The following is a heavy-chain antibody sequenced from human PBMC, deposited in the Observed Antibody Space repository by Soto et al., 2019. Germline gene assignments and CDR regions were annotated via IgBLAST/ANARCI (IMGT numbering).Heavy chain of an antibody. CDR3: TTANFWDNFDY. V-gene: IGHV3-15*01. CDR1: GFTFNNAW. CDR2: IKSKTDGGTT. Sequence: PVGSLRLSCAASGFTFNNAWMTWVRQAPGKGLEWVGRIKSKTDGGTTDYTAPVKGRFTISRDDSKNTVYLQMNSLKTEDTAVYYCTTANFWDNFDYWGQGTLVTVSS. D-gene: IGHD1-26*01. J-gene: IGHJ4*02.